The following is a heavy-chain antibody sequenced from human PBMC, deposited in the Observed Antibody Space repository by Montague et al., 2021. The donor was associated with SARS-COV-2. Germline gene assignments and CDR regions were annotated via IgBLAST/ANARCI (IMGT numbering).Heavy chain of an antibody. Sequence: SETLSLTCTVSGGSISSSGYYWGWIRQPPGKGPEWIGYIYYSGTTFYNPSLRSRVTMSVDTSKNQFSLRLSSVTAADTAVFYCAREEAGDWYFDLWGRGTLVTVSS. CDR1: GGSISSSGYY. D-gene: IGHD6-19*01. CDR2: IYYSGTT. J-gene: IGHJ2*01. CDR3: AREEAGDWYFDL. V-gene: IGHV4-39*02.